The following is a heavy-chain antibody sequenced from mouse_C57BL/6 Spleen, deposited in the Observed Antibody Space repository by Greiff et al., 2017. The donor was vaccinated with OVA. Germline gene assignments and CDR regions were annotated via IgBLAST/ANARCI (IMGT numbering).Heavy chain of an antibody. CDR2: IDPETGGT. CDR3: TRPLSTVVATGYCDV. CDR1: GYTFTDYE. D-gene: IGHD1-1*01. J-gene: IGHJ1*03. V-gene: IGHV1-15*01. Sequence: VQLQQSGAELVRPGASVTLSCKASGYTFTDYEMHWVKQTPVHGLEWIGAIDPETGGTAYNQKFKGKAILTADKSSSPAYMELRSLTSEDSAVYYCTRPLSTVVATGYCDVWGTGTTVTVSS.